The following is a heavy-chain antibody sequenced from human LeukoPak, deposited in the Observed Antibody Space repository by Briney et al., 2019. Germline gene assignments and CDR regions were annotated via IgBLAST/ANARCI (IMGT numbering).Heavy chain of an antibody. J-gene: IGHJ6*03. Sequence: GGSLRLSCAASGFTFTRYWMSWVRQAPGKGLEWVANIKDDGNEKYYAASVRGRLTISRDNTRNSLYLQVNSLRADDTGLYYCARAARYGDYNYDYYYYMDVWGKGTTVTVSS. D-gene: IGHD4-17*01. CDR3: ARAARYGDYNYDYYYYMDV. CDR2: IKDDGNEK. CDR1: GFTFTRYW. V-gene: IGHV3-7*01.